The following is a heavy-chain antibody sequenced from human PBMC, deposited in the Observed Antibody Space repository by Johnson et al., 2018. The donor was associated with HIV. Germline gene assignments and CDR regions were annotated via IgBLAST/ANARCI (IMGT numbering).Heavy chain of an antibody. Sequence: QVQLVESGGGLVKPGGSLRLSCAVSGFTFSSYWMHWVRQAPGKGLVWVAVLSYAGTNDYYADSVKGRFTLSRDNSKNPLYVQMNSLRAEDTAVYYCARDKGIAAAATDDAFDIWGQGTMVTVSS. CDR1: GFTFSSYW. V-gene: IGHV3-30*14. CDR2: LSYAGTND. D-gene: IGHD6-13*01. CDR3: ARDKGIAAAATDDAFDI. J-gene: IGHJ3*02.